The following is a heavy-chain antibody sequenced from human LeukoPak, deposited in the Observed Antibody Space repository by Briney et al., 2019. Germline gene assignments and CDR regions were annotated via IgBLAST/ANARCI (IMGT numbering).Heavy chain of an antibody. Sequence: GGSLRLSCAASGISFSAHGMHWVRQAPGKGLEWVAIIRFDGSNIHYADSVKGRFTISRDNSKNTLYLQMNSLRAEDTAVYYCVRDGVGATTYFGYFDHWGQGTLVTVSS. D-gene: IGHD1-26*01. V-gene: IGHV3-33*01. CDR3: VRDGVGATTYFGYFDH. CDR2: IRFDGSNI. CDR1: GISFSAHG. J-gene: IGHJ4*02.